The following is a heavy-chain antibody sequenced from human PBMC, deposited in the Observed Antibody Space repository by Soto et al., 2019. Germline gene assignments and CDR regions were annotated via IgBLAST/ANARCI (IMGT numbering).Heavy chain of an antibody. Sequence: SGESLKISCKGSGYSFTSYWISWVRQMPGKGLEWMGRIDPSDSYTNYSPSFQGHVTISADKSISTAYLQWSSLKASDTAMYYCARHEIAARRSYYYGMDVWGQGTTVTVSS. J-gene: IGHJ6*02. V-gene: IGHV5-10-1*01. CDR2: IDPSDSYT. CDR3: ARHEIAARRSYYYGMDV. CDR1: GYSFTSYW. D-gene: IGHD6-6*01.